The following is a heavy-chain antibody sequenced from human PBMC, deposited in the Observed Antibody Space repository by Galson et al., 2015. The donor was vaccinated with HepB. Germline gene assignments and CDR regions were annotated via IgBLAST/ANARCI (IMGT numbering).Heavy chain of an antibody. Sequence: SLRLSCAASGFSFSSYGINWVRQAPGKGPEWVSSITSVNNYIYYADSVKGRFTISRDNAENSLYLQMNSLRAEDTAVYYCARETRYSMDVWGQGTTVTVSS. V-gene: IGHV3-21*01. J-gene: IGHJ6*02. CDR2: ITSVNNYI. CDR1: GFSFSSYG. CDR3: ARETRYSMDV.